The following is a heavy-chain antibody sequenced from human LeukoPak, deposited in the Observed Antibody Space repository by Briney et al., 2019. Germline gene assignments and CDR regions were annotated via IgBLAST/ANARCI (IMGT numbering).Heavy chain of an antibody. J-gene: IGHJ6*03. D-gene: IGHD3-22*01. CDR3: ARVYDSSGYYWYYMDV. Sequence: SETLSLTCTVSGYSISSGYYWGWIRQPPGKGLEWIGFIYHSGSTYYNPSLKSRVTISVDTSKNQFSLKLSSVTAADTAVYYCARVYDSSGYYWYYMDVWGKGTTVTVSS. V-gene: IGHV4-38-2*02. CDR2: IYHSGST. CDR1: GYSISSGYY.